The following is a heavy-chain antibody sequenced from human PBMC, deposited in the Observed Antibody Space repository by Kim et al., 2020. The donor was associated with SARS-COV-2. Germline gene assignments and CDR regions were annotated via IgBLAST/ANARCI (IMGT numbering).Heavy chain of an antibody. D-gene: IGHD3-10*01. CDR2: IYYSGST. Sequence: SETLSLTCTVSGGSIIRSSYYWGWIRQPTGKGLECIGIIYYSGSTYYNPSLKSRVTISGDTSKHQFSLKLSSVTAAYTAVYYGASITAVHDGSGNPLDYLGQGTLVTVYS. V-gene: IGHV4-39*01. CDR1: GGSIIRSSYY. J-gene: IGHJ4*01. CDR3: ASITAVHDGSGNPLDY.